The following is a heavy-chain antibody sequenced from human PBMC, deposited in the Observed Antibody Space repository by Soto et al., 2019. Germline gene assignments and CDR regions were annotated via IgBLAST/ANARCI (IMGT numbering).Heavy chain of an antibody. CDR2: ICSGIRGT. J-gene: IGHJ5*02. CDR1: GFGFNNFA. Sequence: XVTLSLTCAASGFGFNNFARSWVGQAPGKGLEWVSAICSGIRGTHYAESVEDRFTISRDDSKNSLYLQLNSLAAADTAVYLCAADSGQVPHTRYFVPWGQGTLVTVSS. V-gene: IGHV3-23*01. CDR3: AADSGQVPHTRYFVP. D-gene: IGHD3-16*02.